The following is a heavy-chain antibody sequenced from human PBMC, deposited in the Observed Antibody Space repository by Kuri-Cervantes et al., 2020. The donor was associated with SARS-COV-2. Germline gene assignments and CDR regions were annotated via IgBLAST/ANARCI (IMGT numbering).Heavy chain of an antibody. V-gene: IGHV4-59*08. J-gene: IGHJ4*02. CDR2: IYYSGST. CDR1: GVSISSHY. CDR3: ARRGEYSSGSFDY. D-gene: IGHD6-19*01. Sequence: SETLSLTCTVSGVSISSHYWSWIRQPPGKGLEWIGYIYYSGSTNYNPSLKSRVTISVDTSKNQFSLKLSSVTAADTAVYYCARRGEYSSGSFDYWGQGTLVTVSS.